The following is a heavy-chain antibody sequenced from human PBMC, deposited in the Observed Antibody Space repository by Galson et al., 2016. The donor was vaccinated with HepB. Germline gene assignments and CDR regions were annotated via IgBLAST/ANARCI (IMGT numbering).Heavy chain of an antibody. Sequence: SLRLSCAASGFTFRTYAVTWVRQAPGKGLEWASTITDSGGSADFGDSVKGRFTISRDNSRNTLYLQMNTLRADDTAVYFCAKPQGYCYSARCDYQYGLDVWGQGTTVTVSS. J-gene: IGHJ6*02. CDR2: ITDSGGSA. D-gene: IGHD2/OR15-2a*01. CDR1: GFTFRTYA. V-gene: IGHV3-23*01. CDR3: AKPQGYCYSARCDYQYGLDV.